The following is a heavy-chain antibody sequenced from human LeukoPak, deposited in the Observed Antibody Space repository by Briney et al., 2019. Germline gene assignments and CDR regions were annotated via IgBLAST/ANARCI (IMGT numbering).Heavy chain of an antibody. V-gene: IGHV1-24*01. D-gene: IGHD2-2*01. CDR3: ATTVVRGIVVVPAANLGIDY. CDR1: GYTLTELS. J-gene: IGHJ4*02. CDR2: SDPEDGET. Sequence: ASVKVSCKVSGYTLTELSMHWVRQAPGKGLEWMGGSDPEDGETIYAQKFQGRVTMTEDTSTDTAYMELSSLRSEDTAVYYCATTVVRGIVVVPAANLGIDYWGQGTLVTVSS.